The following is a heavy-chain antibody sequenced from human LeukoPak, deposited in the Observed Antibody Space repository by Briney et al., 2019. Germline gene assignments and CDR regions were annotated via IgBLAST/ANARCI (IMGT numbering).Heavy chain of an antibody. Sequence: PSETLSLTCTVSGGSISSGNYYWSWIRQPPGKGLEWIGYIYSSGSTYYSPSLKSRLTISVDMSKNQFSLKLSSVTAADTAVYYCARGPFYASGSTDFQHWGQGTLVTVSS. CDR3: ARGPFYASGSTDFQH. D-gene: IGHD3-10*01. J-gene: IGHJ1*01. V-gene: IGHV4-30-4*01. CDR2: IYSSGST. CDR1: GGSISSGNYY.